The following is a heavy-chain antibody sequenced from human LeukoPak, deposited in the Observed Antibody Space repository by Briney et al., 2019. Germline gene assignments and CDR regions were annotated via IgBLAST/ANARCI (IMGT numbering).Heavy chain of an antibody. J-gene: IGHJ6*02. CDR2: ISAYNGNT. V-gene: IGHV1-18*01. D-gene: IGHD4-17*01. CDR1: GYTFTSYG. Sequence: ASVKVSCKASGYTFTSYGISWVRQAPGQGLEWMGWISAYNGNTNYAQKLQGRVTMTTDTSTSTAYMELRSLRSVDTAVYYCARGLTVTTYYHYYGMDVWGQGTTVTVSS. CDR3: ARGLTVTTYYHYYGMDV.